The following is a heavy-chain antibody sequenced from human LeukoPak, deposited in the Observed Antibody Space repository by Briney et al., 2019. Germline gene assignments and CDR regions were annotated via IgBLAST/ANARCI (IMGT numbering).Heavy chain of an antibody. D-gene: IGHD1-26*01. CDR3: AREGGSGTYGWFDP. J-gene: IGHJ5*02. Sequence: PSETLSLTCTVSGGSTSSYYWSWIRQPPGKGLEWIGFIYDSGSTYYNPSLKSRVTISVDTSKNQFSLKLSSVTAADTAVYYCAREGGSGTYGWFDPWGQGTLVTVSS. V-gene: IGHV4-59*01. CDR2: IYDSGST. CDR1: GGSTSSYY.